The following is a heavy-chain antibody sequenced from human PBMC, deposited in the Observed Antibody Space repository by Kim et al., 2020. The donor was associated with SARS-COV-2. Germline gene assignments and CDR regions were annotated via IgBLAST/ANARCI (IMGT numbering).Heavy chain of an antibody. D-gene: IGHD2-2*01. V-gene: IGHV3-9*01. CDR1: GFTFGDYA. J-gene: IGHJ5*02. Sequence: GGSLRLSCAASGFTFGDYAMHWVRQAPGKGLEWVSGISWNSGSIGYADSVKGRFTISRDNAKNSLYLQMNSLRAEDTALYYCAKEHYPSAANNWFDPWGQGTLVTVSS. CDR3: AKEHYPSAANNWFDP. CDR2: ISWNSGSI.